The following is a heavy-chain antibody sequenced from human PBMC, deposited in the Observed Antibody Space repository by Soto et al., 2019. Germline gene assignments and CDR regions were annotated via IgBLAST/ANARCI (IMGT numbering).Heavy chain of an antibody. J-gene: IGHJ6*02. D-gene: IGHD3-3*01. V-gene: IGHV3-21*02. CDR1: GFTFNKYS. CDR2: ITSNANRI. CDR3: ARESDFDFWSSNYIDGMDV. Sequence: EVQLVESGGGLVKPGGSLRLSCAASGFTFNKYSMNWVRQAPGKGLEWVSSITSNANRIYYADSVKGRFTISRDNAQKAVSQQMNSLRVGDTAVYDCARESDFDFWSSNYIDGMDVWGQGTTVTVSS.